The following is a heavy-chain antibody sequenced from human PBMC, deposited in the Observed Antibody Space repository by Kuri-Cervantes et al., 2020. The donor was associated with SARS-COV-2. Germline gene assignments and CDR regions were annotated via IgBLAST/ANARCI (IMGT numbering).Heavy chain of an antibody. CDR3: ARRHDTSLIYYYMDV. Sequence: GESLKISCAASGFTFSDYYMSWIRQAPGKGLEWVSYISSSGSTIYYADSVKGRFTISRDNAKNSLHLQMNSLRAEDTAVYYCARRHDTSLIYYYMDVWGKGTTVTVSS. CDR1: GFTFSDYY. V-gene: IGHV3-11*04. D-gene: IGHD3-9*01. CDR2: ISSSGSTI. J-gene: IGHJ6*03.